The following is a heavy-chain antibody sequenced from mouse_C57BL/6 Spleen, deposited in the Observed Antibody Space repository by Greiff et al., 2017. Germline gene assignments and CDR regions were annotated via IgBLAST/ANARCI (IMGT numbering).Heavy chain of an antibody. J-gene: IGHJ3*01. CDR1: GFNIKDDY. V-gene: IGHV14-4*01. Sequence: VQLQQSGAELVRPGASVKLSCTASGFNIKDDYMHWVKQRPEQGLEWIGWIDPENGDTEYASKFQGKATITADTSSNTAYLQLSSLTSEDTSVYYCATGGYGSSACFAYWGQGTLVTVSA. CDR3: ATGGYGSSACFAY. D-gene: IGHD1-1*01. CDR2: IDPENGDT.